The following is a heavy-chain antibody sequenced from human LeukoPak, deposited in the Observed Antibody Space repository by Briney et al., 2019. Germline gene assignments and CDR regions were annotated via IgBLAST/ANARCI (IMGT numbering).Heavy chain of an antibody. CDR3: AGGTGYSSGWYLLFDY. V-gene: IGHV1-69*05. D-gene: IGHD6-19*01. Sequence: ASVKVSCKASGGTFSSYAISWVRQAPGQGLERMGGIIPIFGTANYAQKFQGRVTITTDESTSTAYMELSSLRSEDTAVYYCAGGTGYSSGWYLLFDYWGQGTLVTVSS. CDR1: GGTFSSYA. CDR2: IIPIFGTA. J-gene: IGHJ4*02.